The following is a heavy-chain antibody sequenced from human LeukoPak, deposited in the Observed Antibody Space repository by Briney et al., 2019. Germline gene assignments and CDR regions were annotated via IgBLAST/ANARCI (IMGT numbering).Heavy chain of an antibody. V-gene: IGHV1-18*01. J-gene: IGHJ4*02. CDR2: ISAYNGNT. CDR1: GYTFTSYG. Sequence: ASVKVSCKASGYTFTSYGISWVRQAPGRGLEWMGWISAYNGNTNYAQKLQGRVTMTTDTSTSTAYMELRSLRSDDTAVYYCARAPDILSFFDYWGQGTLVTVSS. CDR3: ARAPDILSFFDY. D-gene: IGHD3-9*01.